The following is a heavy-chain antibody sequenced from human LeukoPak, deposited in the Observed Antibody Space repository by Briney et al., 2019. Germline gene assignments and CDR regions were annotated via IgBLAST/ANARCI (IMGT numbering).Heavy chain of an antibody. CDR3: AKKLDNWDYFDY. D-gene: IGHD1-1*01. J-gene: IGHJ4*02. Sequence: PGGSLRLSCAASGFTFSSYGMHWVRQVPGKGLEWVAYIRYDGSNKSYVDSVKGRFTISRDNSKNTLYLQMNSLTTEDTAVYYCAKKLDNWDYFDYWGQGTLVTVSS. V-gene: IGHV3-30*02. CDR1: GFTFSSYG. CDR2: IRYDGSNK.